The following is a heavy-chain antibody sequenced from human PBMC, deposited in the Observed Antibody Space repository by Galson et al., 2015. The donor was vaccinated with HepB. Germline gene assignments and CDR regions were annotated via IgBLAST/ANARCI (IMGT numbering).Heavy chain of an antibody. Sequence: SVKVSCKASGGTFSSYAISWVRQAPGQGLEWMGGIIPIFGTANYAQKFQGRVTITADESTSTAYMELSSLRSEDTAVYYCARQPRYSSSWYVIPRFDPWGQGTLVTVSS. CDR1: GGTFSSYA. D-gene: IGHD6-13*01. CDR2: IIPIFGTA. CDR3: ARQPRYSSSWYVIPRFDP. V-gene: IGHV1-69*13. J-gene: IGHJ5*02.